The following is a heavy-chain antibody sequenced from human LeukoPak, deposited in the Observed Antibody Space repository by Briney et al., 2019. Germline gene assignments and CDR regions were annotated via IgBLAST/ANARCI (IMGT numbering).Heavy chain of an antibody. J-gene: IGHJ5*02. CDR3: ARGSAAMWAWFDP. Sequence: PSQTLSVTCAVSGGSINSGGYSWSWIRLPPGKGLEWIGYIYHSGSTYYNPSLKSRVTISVDRSKNQFSLKLSSVTAADSALYYCARGSAAMWAWFDPWGQGTLVTVSS. V-gene: IGHV4-30-2*01. D-gene: IGHD2-2*01. CDR1: GGSINSGGYS. CDR2: IYHSGST.